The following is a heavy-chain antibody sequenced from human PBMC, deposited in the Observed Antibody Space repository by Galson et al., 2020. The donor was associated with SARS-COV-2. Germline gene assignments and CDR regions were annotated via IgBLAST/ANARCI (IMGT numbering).Heavy chain of an antibody. V-gene: IGHV2-70*01. CDR1: GFSLSTSGMC. CDR2: IDWDDDK. CDR3: AGIPVLGQLAYYNCYGMDV. D-gene: IGHD6-6*01. Sequence: SGPTLVKPTQTLTLTCTFSGFSLSTSGMCVSWIRQPPGKALEWLALIDWDDDKYYNTSLKTRLTISKDTSKNQVVLTMTNMDPVDTATYYCAGIPVLGQLAYYNCYGMDVWGQGTTVTVSS. J-gene: IGHJ6*02.